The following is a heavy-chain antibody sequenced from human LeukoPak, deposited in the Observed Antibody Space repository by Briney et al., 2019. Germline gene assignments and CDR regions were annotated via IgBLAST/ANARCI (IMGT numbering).Heavy chain of an antibody. Sequence: GASVKVSCKPSGYTFISNYMNWVRQAPGQGLEWMGIINPSGESTSYAQKFQGRVTMTRDTSTSTVYMELSSLKSEDTAVYYCARSGAGSWYYFDYWGQGTLVTVSS. CDR3: ARSGAGSWYYFDY. CDR1: GYTFISNY. J-gene: IGHJ4*02. D-gene: IGHD3-10*01. V-gene: IGHV1-46*01. CDR2: INPSGEST.